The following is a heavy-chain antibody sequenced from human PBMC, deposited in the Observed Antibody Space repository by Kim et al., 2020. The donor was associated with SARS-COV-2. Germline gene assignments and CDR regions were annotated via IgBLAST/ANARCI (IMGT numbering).Heavy chain of an antibody. D-gene: IGHD3-10*01. CDR1: GISVSSDF. CDR3: AKGRTCRSYSSYFEY. Sequence: GGSLRLFCAASGISVSSDFMSWVRQAPGKGLEWVSSIYSGGATYYADSVKGRFTISRDASTNTLFLQMNSLRADDTAVNYCAKGRTCRSYSSYFEYWRQG. CDR2: IYSGGAT. J-gene: IGHJ4*02. V-gene: IGHV3-53*01.